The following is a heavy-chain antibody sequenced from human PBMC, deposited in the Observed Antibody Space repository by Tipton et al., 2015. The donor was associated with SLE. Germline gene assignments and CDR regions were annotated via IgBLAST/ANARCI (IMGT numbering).Heavy chain of an antibody. Sequence: SLRLSCAASGFTFSSYSMNWVRQAPGEGLEWVAFARVDGSSKYYADSVKGRFTVSRDNSENTFYLQMNSLRADDTAVYYCAEGSDWPPFDYWGQGTLVTVSS. CDR1: GFTFSSYS. CDR3: AEGSDWPPFDY. D-gene: IGHD1-26*01. V-gene: IGHV3-30*02. CDR2: ARVDGSSK. J-gene: IGHJ4*02.